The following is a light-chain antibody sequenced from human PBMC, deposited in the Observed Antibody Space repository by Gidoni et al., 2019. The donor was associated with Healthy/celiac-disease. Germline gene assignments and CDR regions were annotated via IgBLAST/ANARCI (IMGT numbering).Light chain of an antibody. CDR1: SLRSYY. CDR3: NTRDSSGNLVV. J-gene: IGLJ2*01. Sequence: SSELTQDPASSVALGQTVRITCQGDSLRSYYASWYQQKPGQAPVLVIYDKNNRPSGVPAGFSGSSSGNTASLTITGAQAEDEADYYCNTRDSSGNLVVFGGGTKLTVL. CDR2: DKN. V-gene: IGLV3-19*01.